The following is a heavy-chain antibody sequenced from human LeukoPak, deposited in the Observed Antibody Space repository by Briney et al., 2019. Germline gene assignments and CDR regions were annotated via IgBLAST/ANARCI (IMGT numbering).Heavy chain of an antibody. CDR2: IYYTGTT. Sequence: SETLSLTCTVSGGSIKTSSYYWGWIRQPPGKGLEWIGRIYYTGTTYYNPSLKSRVSISLDTSKNQFSLKLTSVAAADTAVYFCAVGWWEFDFWGQGTLVTVSS. D-gene: IGHD1-26*01. CDR1: GGSIKTSSYY. CDR3: AVGWWEFDF. J-gene: IGHJ4*02. V-gene: IGHV4-39*01.